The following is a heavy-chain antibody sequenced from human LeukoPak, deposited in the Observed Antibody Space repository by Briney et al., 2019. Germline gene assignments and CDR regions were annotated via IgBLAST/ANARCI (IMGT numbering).Heavy chain of an antibody. CDR3: ARDGDYVDYYGMDV. J-gene: IGHJ6*02. V-gene: IGHV3-30*03. CDR2: VTYDGSGK. CDR1: GFTFTSYG. D-gene: IGHD4-17*01. Sequence: GGSLRLSCAASGFTFTSYGIHWVRQAPGKGLEWVAVVTYDGSGKWYADAVKGRFTISRDNSKNTLYLQMNSLRTEDTAVYSCARDGDYVDYYGMDVWGQGTTVTVSS.